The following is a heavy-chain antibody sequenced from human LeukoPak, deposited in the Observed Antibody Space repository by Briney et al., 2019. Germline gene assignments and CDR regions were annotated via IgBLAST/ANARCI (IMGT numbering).Heavy chain of an antibody. Sequence: SETLSLTCTVSGGSISSYYWSWIRQPPGKGLEWIGYIYYSGNTNYNPSLKSRVTISVDTSKNQFSLKLSSVTVADTAVYYCARGGGKSPDAFDIWGQGTMVTVSS. CDR1: GGSISSYY. J-gene: IGHJ3*02. CDR3: ARGGGKSPDAFDI. CDR2: IYYSGNT. V-gene: IGHV4-59*12. D-gene: IGHD4-23*01.